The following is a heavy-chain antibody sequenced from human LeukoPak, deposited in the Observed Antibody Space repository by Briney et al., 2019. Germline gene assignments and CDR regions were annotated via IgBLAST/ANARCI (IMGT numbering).Heavy chain of an antibody. CDR1: GGSISSYY. CDR3: ARHLGSDYGDFYFDY. V-gene: IGHV4-59*08. Sequence: SETLSLTCTVSGGSISSYYWSWIRQPPGKGLEWIGYIYYSGSTNYNPSLKSRVTISVDTSKNQFSLKLTSVTAADTAAYYRARHLGSDYGDFYFDYWGQGTLVSVSS. CDR2: IYYSGST. D-gene: IGHD4-17*01. J-gene: IGHJ4*02.